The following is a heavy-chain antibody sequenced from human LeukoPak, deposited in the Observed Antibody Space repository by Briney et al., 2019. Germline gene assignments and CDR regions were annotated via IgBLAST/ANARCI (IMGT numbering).Heavy chain of an antibody. CDR1: GFTFSSYA. Sequence: GGSLRLSCAASGFTFSSYAMSWVRQAPGKGLECVSAISGSVGSTYYADSVKGRFTISRDNSKNTLYLQMNSLRAEDPAVYYCAKDRSVVAAVYYYSGMDVWGKGTTVTVSS. CDR2: ISGSVGST. V-gene: IGHV3-23*01. D-gene: IGHD2-15*01. CDR3: AKDRSVVAAVYYYSGMDV. J-gene: IGHJ6*04.